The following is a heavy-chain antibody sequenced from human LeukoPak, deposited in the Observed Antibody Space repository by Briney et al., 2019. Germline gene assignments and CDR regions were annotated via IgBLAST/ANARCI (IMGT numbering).Heavy chain of an antibody. CDR1: GFTFSSYS. CDR2: ISSSSSYI. J-gene: IGHJ5*02. D-gene: IGHD3-10*01. CDR3: ARAPGFGELNWFDP. Sequence: GGSLRLSCAVSGFTFSSYSMNWVRQAPGKGLEWVSSISSSSSYIYYADSVKGRFTISRDNAKNSLYLQMNSLRAEDTAEYYCARAPGFGELNWFDPWGQGTLVTVSS. V-gene: IGHV3-21*01.